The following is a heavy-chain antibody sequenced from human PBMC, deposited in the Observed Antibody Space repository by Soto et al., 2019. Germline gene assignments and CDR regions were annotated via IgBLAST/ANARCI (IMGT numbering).Heavy chain of an antibody. CDR2: IWYDGSNK. V-gene: IGHV3-33*01. CDR3: ARGGGYYGSGSYYRYYYGMDV. CDR1: GFTFSSYG. D-gene: IGHD3-10*01. J-gene: IGHJ6*02. Sequence: GGSLRLSCAASGFTFSSYGMHWVRQAPGKGLEWVAVIWYDGSNKYYADSVKGRFTISRDNSKNTLYLQMNSLRAEDTAVYYCARGGGYYGSGSYYRYYYGMDVWGQGTTVTVSS.